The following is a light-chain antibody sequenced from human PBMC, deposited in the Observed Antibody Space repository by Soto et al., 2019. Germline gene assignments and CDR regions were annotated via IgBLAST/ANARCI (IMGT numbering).Light chain of an antibody. Sequence: QSALTQPASVSGSPGQSITISCTGSNNDIGAYDYVSWYQQHTLQAPKLLIYEVDNRPSGISDRFSGSKSGRTASLTISGLQSEDEGEYFCSSYSTTITWVFGGGTKLTVL. CDR3: SSYSTTITWV. CDR1: NNDIGAYDY. J-gene: IGLJ3*02. V-gene: IGLV2-14*01. CDR2: EVD.